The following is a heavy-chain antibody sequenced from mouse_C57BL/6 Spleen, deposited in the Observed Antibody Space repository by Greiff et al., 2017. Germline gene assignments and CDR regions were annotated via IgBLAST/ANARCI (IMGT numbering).Heavy chain of an antibody. J-gene: IGHJ2*01. CDR3: ARRHFTTAGPFDY. D-gene: IGHD1-2*01. CDR1: GYTFTDYY. Sequence: QVQLQQSGAELVRPGASVKLSCKASGYTFTDYYINWVKQRPGQGLEWIARIYPGGGNTYYNEKFKGKATLTAEKSSSTAYMQLSSLTSEDSAVYFCARRHFTTAGPFDYWGQGTTLTVSS. V-gene: IGHV1-76*01. CDR2: IYPGGGNT.